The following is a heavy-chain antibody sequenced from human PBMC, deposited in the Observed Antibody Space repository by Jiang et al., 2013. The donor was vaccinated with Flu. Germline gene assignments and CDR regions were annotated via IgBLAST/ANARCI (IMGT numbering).Heavy chain of an antibody. D-gene: IGHD3-10*01. Sequence: LLKPSETLSLICTVSGGSVSRDSWNWVRQSPGKGLEWVGSVHSSGSTRYSPSFESRVTISLDTAKSQFSLMLNSVTAADSAVYYCARLKHVLSGKLKPHYYYNGLDVWGQGITVTVSS. CDR2: VHSSGST. CDR1: GGSVSRDS. CDR3: ARLKHVLSGKLKPHYYYNGLDV. J-gene: IGHJ6*02. V-gene: IGHV4-4*08.